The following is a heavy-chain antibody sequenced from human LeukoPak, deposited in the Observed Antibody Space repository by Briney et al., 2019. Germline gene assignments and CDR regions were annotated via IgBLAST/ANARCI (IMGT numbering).Heavy chain of an antibody. CDR1: EFTFSNSA. D-gene: IGHD3-10*01. CDR2: ISGGGDST. J-gene: IGHJ4*02. CDR3: AKDHLAYGSGSYIDY. Sequence: GGSLRLSCAAAEFTFSNSAMSWVRQAPGRGLEWVSAISGGGDSTYYSDSVKGRFTISRDNSRNTVYLQMNSLRAEDTAVYYCAKDHLAYGSGSYIDYWGQGTLVTVSS. V-gene: IGHV3-23*01.